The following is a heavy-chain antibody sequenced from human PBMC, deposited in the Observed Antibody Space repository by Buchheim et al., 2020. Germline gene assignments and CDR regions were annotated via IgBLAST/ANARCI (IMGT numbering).Heavy chain of an antibody. CDR3: ARQDKSNYGDYVRWFDP. CDR2: IYYSGNT. Sequence: QLRLQESGPGLLKPSETLSLTCTVSGGSISSSNSYWGWIRQPPGKGLEWIASIYYSGNTFYNPSLKSRVAISADTSKNQFSLKLNSVTAADTAVYFCARQDKSNYGDYVRWFDPWGQGTL. CDR1: GGSISSSNSY. V-gene: IGHV4-39*01. J-gene: IGHJ5*02. D-gene: IGHD4-17*01.